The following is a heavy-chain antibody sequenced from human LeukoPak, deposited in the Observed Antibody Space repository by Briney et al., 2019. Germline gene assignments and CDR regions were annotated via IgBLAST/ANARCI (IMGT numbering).Heavy chain of an antibody. D-gene: IGHD2-2*01. J-gene: IGHJ5*02. CDR2: INHSGST. CDR3: GXGXRGXXXSTXCQPYNWFDP. Sequence: SSETLSLTCAVYGGSFSGYYWSWIRQPPGKGLEWIGEINHSGSTNYNPSLKSRATISVDTSKNQFSLKLSSVTAADTAVYSCGXGXRGXXXSTXCQPYNWFDPWGQGTLVTVSS. V-gene: IGHV4-34*01. CDR1: GGSFSGYY.